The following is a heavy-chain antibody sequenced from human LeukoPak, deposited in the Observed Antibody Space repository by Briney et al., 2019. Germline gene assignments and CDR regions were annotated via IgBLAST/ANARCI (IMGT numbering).Heavy chain of an antibody. J-gene: IGHJ4*02. CDR3: ARVRERLGPVGPFDY. Sequence: SVKVSCKASGYTFTSYAMNWVRQAPGQGLEWMGGIIPIFGTANYAQKFQGRVTITADESTSTAYMELSSLRSEDTAVYYCARVRERLGPVGPFDYWGQGTLVTVSS. CDR1: GYTFTSYA. D-gene: IGHD1-1*01. V-gene: IGHV1-69*13. CDR2: IIPIFGTA.